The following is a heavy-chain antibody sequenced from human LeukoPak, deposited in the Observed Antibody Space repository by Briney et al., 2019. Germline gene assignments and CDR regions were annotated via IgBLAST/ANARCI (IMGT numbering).Heavy chain of an antibody. Sequence: PGGSLRLSCAASGFTFSNAWMSWVRQAPGKGLEWVGRIKSKTDGGTTDYAAPVKGRFTISRDDSKNTLYLQMNSLKTEDTAVYYCAKGGGTMIVVGHDAFDIWGQGTMVTVSS. CDR2: IKSKTDGGTT. D-gene: IGHD3-22*01. CDR1: GFTFSNAW. CDR3: AKGGGTMIVVGHDAFDI. V-gene: IGHV3-15*01. J-gene: IGHJ3*02.